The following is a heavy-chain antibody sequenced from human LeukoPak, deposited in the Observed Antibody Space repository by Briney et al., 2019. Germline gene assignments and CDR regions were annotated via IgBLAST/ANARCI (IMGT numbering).Heavy chain of an antibody. Sequence: SETLSLTCAVYGGSFSGSLSAYYWSWIRQAPGKGLEWIGEINQSGSTNYNQSLKSRVTISVDTSKNQFSLKLSSVTAADTAVYYCARHSAYDFWSGYYPTPYWFDPWGQGTLVTVPS. CDR3: ARHSAYDFWSGYYPTPYWFDP. V-gene: IGHV4-34*01. CDR1: GGSFSGSLSAYY. J-gene: IGHJ5*02. D-gene: IGHD3-3*01. CDR2: INQSGST.